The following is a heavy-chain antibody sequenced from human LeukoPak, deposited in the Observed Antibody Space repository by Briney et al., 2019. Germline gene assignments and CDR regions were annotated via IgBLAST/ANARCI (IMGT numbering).Heavy chain of an antibody. V-gene: IGHV3-66*01. J-gene: IGHJ4*02. CDR3: ARALPAASHTSFDY. CDR2: IYSDDST. D-gene: IGHD2-2*01. Sequence: PGGSLRLSCAASGFTISGSYMTWVRQPPGKGLEWLSIIYSDDSTYYAESVKGRFTISRDISKNTLYLQMNSLRAEDTAVFYCARALPAASHTSFDYWGQGALVTVSS. CDR1: GFTISGSY.